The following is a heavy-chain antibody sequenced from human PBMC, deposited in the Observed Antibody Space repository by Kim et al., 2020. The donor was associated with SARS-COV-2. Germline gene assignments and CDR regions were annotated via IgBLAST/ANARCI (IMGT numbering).Heavy chain of an antibody. V-gene: IGHV3-30-3*01. D-gene: IGHD3-22*01. CDR3: ARGNYYDSVRLSDDYEGMDV. Sequence: GGSLRLSCAASGLSFDSSAMNWVRQAPGKGLEWVAVISYDGRNKDYADSVKGRFTISRDNSKSTLYLEMNRLRLEDTALYYCARGNYYDSVRLSDDYEGMDVWGQGTTVTVSS. CDR1: GLSFDSSA. J-gene: IGHJ6*02. CDR2: ISYDGRNK.